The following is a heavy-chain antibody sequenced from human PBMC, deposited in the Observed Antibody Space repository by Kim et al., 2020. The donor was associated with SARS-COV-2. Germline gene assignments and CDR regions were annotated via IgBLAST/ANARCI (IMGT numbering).Heavy chain of an antibody. CDR3: AMYYYGSGSPPGYYGMDG. D-gene: IGHD3-10*01. CDR2: IYHSGST. J-gene: IGHJ6*02. Sequence: SETLSLTCAVSGGSISSSNWWSWVRQPPGKGLEWIGEIYHSGSTNYNPSLKRRVTISVDKSKNQFSLKLSSVTAADTAVYYCAMYYYGSGSPPGYYGMDGWGQGTPVTVSS. V-gene: IGHV4-4*02. CDR1: GGSISSSNW.